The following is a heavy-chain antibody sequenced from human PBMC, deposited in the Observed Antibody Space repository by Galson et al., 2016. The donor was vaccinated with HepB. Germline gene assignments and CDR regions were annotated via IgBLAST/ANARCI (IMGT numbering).Heavy chain of an antibody. Sequence: SLRLSCAASGFSFSSHSMHWVRQAPGKGLEYVSVNTSNGITTFYADSVKGRFTISRDNSKNTLYLQMSSLRVEDTGVYYCVKDSGSSDIWGQGTLVTVSS. CDR1: GFSFSSHS. CDR3: VKDSGSSDI. D-gene: IGHD1-26*01. J-gene: IGHJ4*02. V-gene: IGHV3-64D*09. CDR2: NTSNGITT.